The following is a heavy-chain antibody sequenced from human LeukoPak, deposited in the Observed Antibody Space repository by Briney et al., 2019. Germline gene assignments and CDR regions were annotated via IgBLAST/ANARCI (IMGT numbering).Heavy chain of an antibody. V-gene: IGHV1-69*06. CDR2: IIPIFGTA. D-gene: IGHD2-2*01. CDR1: GCTFSSYA. J-gene: IGHJ5*02. CDR3: ARHWGYCSSTSCYDSNWFDP. Sequence: GASVKVSCKASGCTFSSYAISWVRQAPGQGLEWMGGIIPIFGTANYAQKFQGRVTITADKSTSTAYMELSSLRSEDTAVYYCARHWGYCSSTSCYDSNWFDPWGQGTLVTVSS.